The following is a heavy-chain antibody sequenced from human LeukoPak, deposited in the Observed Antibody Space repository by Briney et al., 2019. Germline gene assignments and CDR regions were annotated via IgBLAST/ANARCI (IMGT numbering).Heavy chain of an antibody. J-gene: IGHJ6*03. CDR2: MDPNTGNT. CDR1: GYTFGRYD. D-gene: IGHD7-27*01. V-gene: IGHV1-8*01. CDR3: ARVMTGETYFYYYYYMDV. Sequence: ASVKVSCKASGYTFGRYDINWVRQATGQGLEWMGWMDPNTGNTFYAQKFQGRVTMTRNTSISTAYMELSSLRSDDTAVYYCARVMTGETYFYYYYYMDVWGKGTTVTVSS.